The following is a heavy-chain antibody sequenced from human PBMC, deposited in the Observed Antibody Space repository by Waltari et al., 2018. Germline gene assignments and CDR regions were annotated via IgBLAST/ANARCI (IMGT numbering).Heavy chain of an antibody. Sequence: QITLKESGPPLVKPTQTLTLTCTFSGFSLRTSGVSVGWFRQPPGKALEWLALIYWDDDKRYRPSLRDRLNITKDTSKNQVVLTMTNMDPVDTATYYCAHSGHFWSGFYVDYYFDYWGQGTLVTVSS. J-gene: IGHJ4*02. CDR2: IYWDDDK. CDR1: GFSLRTSGVS. CDR3: AHSGHFWSGFYVDYYFDY. D-gene: IGHD3-3*02. V-gene: IGHV2-5*02.